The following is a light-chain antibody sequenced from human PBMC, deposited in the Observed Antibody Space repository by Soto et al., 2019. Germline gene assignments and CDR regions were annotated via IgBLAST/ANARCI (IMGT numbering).Light chain of an antibody. CDR1: NSNIGSNF. V-gene: IGLV1-47*01. Sequence: QSVLTQPPSASGTPGQRVTISCSGSNSNIGSNFVYWYQQLPGTAPKLLIYRNNQRPSGVPDRFSGSKSGTSASLAISGLGSEDGADYYCAAWDDSLGGYVFGTGTKLTVL. CDR3: AAWDDSLGGYV. J-gene: IGLJ1*01. CDR2: RNN.